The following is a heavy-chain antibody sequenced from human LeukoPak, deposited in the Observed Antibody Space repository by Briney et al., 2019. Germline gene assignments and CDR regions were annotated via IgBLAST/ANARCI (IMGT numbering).Heavy chain of an antibody. D-gene: IGHD2-21*01. CDR1: GFTFSSYT. J-gene: IGHJ4*02. V-gene: IGHV3-21*01. CDR3: ATLGCAGEDCPRAGRALGGY. CDR2: ISSGGTFV. Sequence: GGSLRLSCTGSGFTFSSYTLHWVRQAPGKELEWVSSISSGGTFVFYADSVTGRFTISRDNAGKFLYLQMDSLRAEDTAVYYCATLGCAGEDCPRAGRALGGYWGQGTLVTVSS.